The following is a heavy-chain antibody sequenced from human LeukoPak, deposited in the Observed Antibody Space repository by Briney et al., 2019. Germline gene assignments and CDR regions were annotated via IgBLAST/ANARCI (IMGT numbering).Heavy chain of an antibody. V-gene: IGHV3-74*01. Sequence: GGSLRLSCAASGFTFSDYWMHWVRQAPGKGLVWVSRIASDGSSTSYADSVKGRFTISRDNSKNTLYLQMNSLRAEDTAIYYCAKGYCSSTSCSSDYWGQGTLVTVSS. D-gene: IGHD2-2*01. CDR2: IASDGSST. J-gene: IGHJ4*02. CDR1: GFTFSDYW. CDR3: AKGYCSSTSCSSDY.